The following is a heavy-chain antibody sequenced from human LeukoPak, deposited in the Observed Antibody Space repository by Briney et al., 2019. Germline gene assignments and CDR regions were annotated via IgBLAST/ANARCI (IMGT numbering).Heavy chain of an antibody. Sequence: ASVKVSCKTSGYTFTTYDINWVRQATGQGLEWVGWMNPNSGNTGYAQKFQGRVTMTRNTSISTAYMELSSLRSEDTAVYYCARDGDYAYYYYYYGMDVWGQGTTVTVSS. J-gene: IGHJ6*02. CDR1: GYTFTTYD. CDR3: ARDGDYAYYYYYYGMDV. D-gene: IGHD4-17*01. CDR2: MNPNSGNT. V-gene: IGHV1-8*01.